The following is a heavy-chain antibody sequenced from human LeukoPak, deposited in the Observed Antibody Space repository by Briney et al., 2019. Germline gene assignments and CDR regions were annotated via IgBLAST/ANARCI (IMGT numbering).Heavy chain of an antibody. CDR3: AREGGYQLLLFDY. J-gene: IGHJ4*02. CDR2: INPNSGGT. D-gene: IGHD2-2*01. CDR1: GYTFTGYY. V-gene: IGHV1-2*06. Sequence: GASVKVSCKASGYTFTGYYMHWVRQAPGQGLEWMGRINPNSGGTNYAQKFQGRVTMTRDTSISTAYMELSRLRSDDTAVYYCAREGGYQLLLFDYWGQGTLVTVSS.